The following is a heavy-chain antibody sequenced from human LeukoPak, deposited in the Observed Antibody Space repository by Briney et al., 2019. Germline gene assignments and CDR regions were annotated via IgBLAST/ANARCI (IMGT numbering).Heavy chain of an antibody. CDR2: IIPILGIA. CDR3: ARDGRDGYNNFDY. V-gene: IGHV1-69*04. J-gene: IGHJ4*02. D-gene: IGHD5-24*01. Sequence: SVKVSCKASGGTFSSYTISWVRQAPGQGLEWMGRIIPILGIANYAQKFQGRVTIAADKSTSTAYMELSSLRSEDTAVYYCARDGRDGYNNFDYWGQGTLVTVSP. CDR1: GGTFSSYT.